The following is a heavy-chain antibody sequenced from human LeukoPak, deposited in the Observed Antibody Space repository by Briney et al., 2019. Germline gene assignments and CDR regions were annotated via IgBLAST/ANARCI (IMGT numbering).Heavy chain of an antibody. CDR2: INWNGGST. J-gene: IGHJ5*02. V-gene: IGHV3-20*01. CDR3: SRDRAGIVGGFDP. CDR1: GFTFDDYG. D-gene: IGHD3-22*01. Sequence: PGGSLRLSCAASGFTFDDYGMSWVRQAPGKGLEWVSGINWNGGSTGYADSVKGRFTIPRDNAKNYLFLQSNNLGAEGTAFDQCSRDRAGIVGGFDPWGQGTLVTVSS.